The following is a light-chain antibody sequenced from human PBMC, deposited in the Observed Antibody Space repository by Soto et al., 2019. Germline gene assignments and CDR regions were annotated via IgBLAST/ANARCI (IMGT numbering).Light chain of an antibody. CDR2: DAS. J-gene: IGKJ2*01. CDR3: QQSYSTPYT. Sequence: DIQMTQSPSSLSASVGDRVTITCRASQTISTYLNWYQQKPGKAPRLLIYDASSLLSGVPSRFGGMGSATDFTRNIASRQPESLSTYYCQQSYSTPYTLGQGTNVEI. CDR1: QTISTY. V-gene: IGKV1-39*01.